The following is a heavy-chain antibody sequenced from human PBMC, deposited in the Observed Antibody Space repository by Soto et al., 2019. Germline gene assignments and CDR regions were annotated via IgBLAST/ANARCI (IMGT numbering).Heavy chain of an antibody. J-gene: IGHJ5*02. CDR2: INMDGTKT. Sequence: GGSLRLSCVASEFTFSKYWMHWVRQAPGKGLVWVSRINMDGTKTAYADSVKGRFTVSRDNANNTLYLQMNSLGVEDTAVYYCARDYYYDSRSSSVNWFDPWGQGILPTVSS. CDR3: ARDYYYDSRSSSVNWFDP. CDR1: EFTFSKYW. D-gene: IGHD3-22*01. V-gene: IGHV3-74*01.